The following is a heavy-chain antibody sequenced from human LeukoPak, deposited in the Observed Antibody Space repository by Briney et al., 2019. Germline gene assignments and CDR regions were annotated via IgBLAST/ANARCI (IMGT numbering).Heavy chain of an antibody. CDR2: IYYSGST. Sequence: SETLSLTCTVSGGSISSSSYYWGWIRQPPGKGLEWIGSIYYSGSTYYNPSLKSRVTISVDTSKNQFSLKLSSVTAADTAVYYCAREVVGATPYYYYYYMDVWGKGTTVTISS. J-gene: IGHJ6*03. D-gene: IGHD1-26*01. CDR3: AREVVGATPYYYYYYMDV. V-gene: IGHV4-39*02. CDR1: GGSISSSSYY.